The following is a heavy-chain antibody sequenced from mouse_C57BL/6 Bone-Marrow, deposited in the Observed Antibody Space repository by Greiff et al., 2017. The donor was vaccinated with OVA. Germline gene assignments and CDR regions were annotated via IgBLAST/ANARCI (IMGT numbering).Heavy chain of an antibody. CDR3: ARPFTTVGEIPVAY. V-gene: IGHV5-12*01. CDR2: ISNGGGST. Sequence: EVKLMESGGGLVQPGGSLKLSCAASGFTFSDYYMYWVRQTPEKRLEWVAYISNGGGSTYYPDTVKGRFTISRDNAKNTLYLQMSRLKSEDTAMYYCARPFTTVGEIPVAYWGQGTLVTVSA. J-gene: IGHJ3*01. CDR1: GFTFSDYY. D-gene: IGHD1-1*01.